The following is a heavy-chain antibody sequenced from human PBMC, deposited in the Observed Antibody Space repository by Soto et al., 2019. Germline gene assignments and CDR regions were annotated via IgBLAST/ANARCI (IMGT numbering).Heavy chain of an antibody. CDR1: GGTFSSYA. CDR3: ARAYCGGDCYSALVAFDI. CDR2: IIPIFGTA. Sequence: GASVKVSCKASGGTFSSYAISWVRQAPGQGLEWMGGIIPIFGTANYAQKFQGRVTITADESTSTAYMELSSLRSEDTALYYCARAYCGGDCYSALVAFDIWGQGTMVTVSS. D-gene: IGHD2-21*02. J-gene: IGHJ3*02. V-gene: IGHV1-69*13.